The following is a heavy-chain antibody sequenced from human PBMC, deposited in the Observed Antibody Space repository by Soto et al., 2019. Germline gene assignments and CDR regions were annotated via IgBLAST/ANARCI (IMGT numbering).Heavy chain of an antibody. V-gene: IGHV5-10-1*01. D-gene: IGHD6-25*01. CDR1: GYIFTSYW. Sequence: PVESLKISCKGSGYIFTSYWISWVRQMPVKGLEWMGRIDPSDSYTNYSPSFQGHVTISADKSISTAYLQWSSLKASDTAMYYCARNGGDGMDVWGQGTTVTVSS. J-gene: IGHJ6*02. CDR3: ARNGGDGMDV. CDR2: IDPSDSYT.